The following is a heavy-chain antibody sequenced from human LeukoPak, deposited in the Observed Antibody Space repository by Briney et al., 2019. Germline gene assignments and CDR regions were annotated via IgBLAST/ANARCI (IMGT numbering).Heavy chain of an antibody. V-gene: IGHV3-74*01. CDR2: IDTDGKTT. D-gene: IGHD2-2*01. CDR3: VKESPYPEGSTARIYYFDN. CDR1: GFTFNTYV. J-gene: IGHJ4*02. Sequence: GGSLRLSCAASGFTFNTYVMHWVRQAPGKGLVWVARIDTDGKTTTYADSVKGRFTISRDNAKNMLYVQMNSLRAEDTAVYYCVKESPYPEGSTARIYYFDNWGQGTLVTVSS.